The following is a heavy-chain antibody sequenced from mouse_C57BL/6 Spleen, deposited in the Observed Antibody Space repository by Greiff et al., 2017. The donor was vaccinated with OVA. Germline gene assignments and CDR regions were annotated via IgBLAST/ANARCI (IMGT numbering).Heavy chain of an antibody. D-gene: IGHD1-1*01. V-gene: IGHV6-3*01. CDR2: IRLKSDNYAT. CDR3: TGGYYYGSSYLYAMDY. J-gene: IGHJ4*01. CDR1: GFTFSNYW. Sequence: EVKLMESGGGLVQPGGSMKLSCVASGFTFSNYWMNWVRQSPEKGLEWVAQIRLKSDNYATHYAESVQGRFTLSRADSKSSVYLQMNNLRAEDTGIYYCTGGYYYGSSYLYAMDYWGQGTSVTVSS.